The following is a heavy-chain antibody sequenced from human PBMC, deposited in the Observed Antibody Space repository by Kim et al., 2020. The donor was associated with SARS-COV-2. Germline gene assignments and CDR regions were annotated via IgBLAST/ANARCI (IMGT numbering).Heavy chain of an antibody. D-gene: IGHD3-10*01. CDR1: GGSISSYY. V-gene: IGHV4-59*08. CDR2: IYYSGST. Sequence: SQTLSITCTVSGGSISSYYWSWIRQPPGKGLEWLGYIYYSGSTNYNPSLKSRVTISVDTSKNQFSLKLSSGTAADTAVYYCARHIGGKGYWYFDLWGRGP. CDR3: ARHIGGKGYWYFDL. J-gene: IGHJ2*01.